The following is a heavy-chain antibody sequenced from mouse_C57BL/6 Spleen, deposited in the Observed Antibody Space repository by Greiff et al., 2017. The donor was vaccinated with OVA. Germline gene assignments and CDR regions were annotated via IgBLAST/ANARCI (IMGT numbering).Heavy chain of an antibody. CDR1: GYTFTDYY. V-gene: IGHV1-76*01. CDR3: ARTAVVAYYYAMDC. D-gene: IGHD1-1*01. J-gene: IGHJ4*01. Sequence: QVQLQQSGAELVRPGASVKLSCKASGYTFTDYYINWVKQRPGQGLEWIASIHPGSGNTYYNEKFKGKATLTAEKSSSTAYMQLSSLTSEDSAVYFCARTAVVAYYYAMDCWGQGASVTVAS. CDR2: IHPGSGNT.